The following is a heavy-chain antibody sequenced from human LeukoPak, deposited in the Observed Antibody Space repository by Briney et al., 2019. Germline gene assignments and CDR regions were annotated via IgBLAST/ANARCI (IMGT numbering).Heavy chain of an antibody. J-gene: IGHJ4*02. CDR1: GFTFSSYA. V-gene: IGHV3-23*01. Sequence: GGSLRLSCTASGFTFSSYAMSWVRQAPGVGLEWVSAISGGGGSTWYADSVKGRFTISRDNSKNTLYVQMNSLRAEDTAVYYCARHLYHCGGGNCYYYFDYWGQGTLVTVSS. CDR3: ARHLYHCGGGNCYYYFDY. D-gene: IGHD2-21*02. CDR2: ISGGGGST.